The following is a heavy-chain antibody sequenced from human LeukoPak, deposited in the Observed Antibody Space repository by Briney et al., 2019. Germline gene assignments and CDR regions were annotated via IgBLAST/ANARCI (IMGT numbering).Heavy chain of an antibody. CDR1: GYTFTDYY. CDR3: AREQYYYDNSGYYDF. V-gene: IGHV1-2*02. CDR2: INPNSGVT. Sequence: ASVKVSCKASGYTFTDYYIHWVRQAPGQGLEWMAWINPNSGVTNYPQKFQGRVTMTRDTSISTAYMELSGLTSDDTAVYYCAREQYYYDNSGYYDFWGQGTQVTVSS. J-gene: IGHJ4*02. D-gene: IGHD3-22*01.